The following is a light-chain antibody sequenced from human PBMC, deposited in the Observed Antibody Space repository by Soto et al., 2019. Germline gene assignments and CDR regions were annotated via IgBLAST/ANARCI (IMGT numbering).Light chain of an antibody. CDR3: SSRTDKSFHVLYI. CDR2: QVS. J-gene: IGLJ1*01. V-gene: IGLV2-8*01. CDR1: SSDVGAYNF. Sequence: QSVLTQPPSASGSPGQSVTISCTGTSSDVGAYNFVSWYQQHPGKAPKLMIYQVSKRPSGVPDRFSGSKSGDTAFLTVSGLQADDEADYYCSSRTDKSFHVLYIFGTGTKLTVL.